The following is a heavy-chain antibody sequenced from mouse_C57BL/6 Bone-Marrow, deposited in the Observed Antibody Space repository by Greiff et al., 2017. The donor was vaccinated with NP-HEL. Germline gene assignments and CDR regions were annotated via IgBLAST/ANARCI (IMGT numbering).Heavy chain of an antibody. Sequence: EVQLQQSGPVLVKPGASVKMSCKASGYTFTDYYMNWVKQSHGKSLEWIGVINPYNGGTSYNQKFKGKATLTVDKSSSTAYMELNSLTSEDSAVYYCARSRGLYYYGSEEPPYYFDYWGQGTTLTVSS. CDR3: ARSRGLYYYGSEEPPYYFDY. CDR1: GYTFTDYY. J-gene: IGHJ2*01. D-gene: IGHD1-1*01. V-gene: IGHV1-19*01. CDR2: INPYNGGT.